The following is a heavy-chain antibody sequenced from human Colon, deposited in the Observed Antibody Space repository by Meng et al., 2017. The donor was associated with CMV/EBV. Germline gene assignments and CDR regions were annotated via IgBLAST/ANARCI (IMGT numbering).Heavy chain of an antibody. CDR2: IYYSGST. Sequence: SETLSLTCTVSGGSVISVSYYWSWIRQPPGKALEWIGYIYYSGSTNYNPSLKSRFTISVDTSKNQFSLKLSSVTAADTAVYYCARDPNYNAGYHYGMDVWGPGTTVTVSS. J-gene: IGHJ6*02. CDR1: GGSVISVSYY. D-gene: IGHD1-14*01. V-gene: IGHV4-61*01. CDR3: ARDPNYNAGYHYGMDV.